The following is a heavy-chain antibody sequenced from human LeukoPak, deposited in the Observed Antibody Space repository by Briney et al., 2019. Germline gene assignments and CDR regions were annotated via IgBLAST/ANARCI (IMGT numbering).Heavy chain of an antibody. CDR1: GGTFSSYA. D-gene: IGHD3-10*01. J-gene: IGHJ6*04. CDR3: ARDVGPDYYYGSGSYHPVDV. V-gene: IGHV1-69*13. Sequence: GASVKVSCKASGGTFSSYAISWVRQAPGQGLEWMGGIIPIFGTANYAQKFQGRVTITADESTSTAYMELSSLRSEDTAVYYCARDVGPDYYYGSGSYHPVDVWGKGTTVTVSS. CDR2: IIPIFGTA.